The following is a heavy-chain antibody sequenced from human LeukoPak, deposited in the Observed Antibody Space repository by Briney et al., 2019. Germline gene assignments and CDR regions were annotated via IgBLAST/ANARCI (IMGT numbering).Heavy chain of an antibody. CDR3: VKSSGYYDH. D-gene: IGHD6-19*01. CDR1: GFTFSTYF. J-gene: IGHJ4*03. V-gene: IGHV3-64D*09. CDR2: ISSNGGST. Sequence: GGSLRLSCSASGFTFSTYFMHWVRQAPGKGLEYVSAISSNGGSTYYADSVKGRFTISRDNSKNTLYLQMSSLRTEDTAVYYCVKSSGYYDHWGQGPWSPSPQ.